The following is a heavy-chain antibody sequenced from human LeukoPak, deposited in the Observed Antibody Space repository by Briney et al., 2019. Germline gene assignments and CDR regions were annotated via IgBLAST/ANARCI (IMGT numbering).Heavy chain of an antibody. CDR3: ANYYDSSGLDY. CDR2: ISYNGSIK. CDR1: GFNFSLYG. D-gene: IGHD3-22*01. V-gene: IGHV3-30*18. Sequence: PGGSLRLSCAASGFNFSLYGMHWVRQAPGKGLEWMSVISYNGSIKYYADSVKGRFTISRDNYKNTLYLQMNSLRAEDTAVYYCANYYDSSGLDYWGQGTLVTVSS. J-gene: IGHJ4*02.